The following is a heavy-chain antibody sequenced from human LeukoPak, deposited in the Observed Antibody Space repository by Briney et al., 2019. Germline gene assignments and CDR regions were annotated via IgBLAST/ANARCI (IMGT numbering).Heavy chain of an antibody. D-gene: IGHD3-10*01. CDR2: IYYSGST. CDR1: GGSISSSSYY. V-gene: IGHV4-39*07. CDR3: ARDRVRGVIPFDP. Sequence: SETLSLTCTVSGGSISSSSYYWGWIRQPPGKGLEWIGSIYYSGSTYYNPSLKSRVTISVDTSKNQFSLKLSSVTAADTAVYYCARDRVRGVIPFDPWGQGTLVTVSS. J-gene: IGHJ5*02.